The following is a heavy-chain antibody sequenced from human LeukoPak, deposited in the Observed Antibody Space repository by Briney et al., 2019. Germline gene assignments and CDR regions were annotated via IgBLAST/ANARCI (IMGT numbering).Heavy chain of an antibody. CDR2: ISSNGGST. V-gene: IGHV3-64*01. CDR1: GFTFSSYA. CDR3: AKELYGSGSYFGTIDY. D-gene: IGHD3-10*01. Sequence: PGGSLRLSCAASGFTFSSYAMHWVRQAPGEGLEYVSTISSNGGSTYYANSVKGRFTISRDNSKNTLYLQMNSLRAEDTAVYYCAKELYGSGSYFGTIDYWGQGTLVTVSS. J-gene: IGHJ4*02.